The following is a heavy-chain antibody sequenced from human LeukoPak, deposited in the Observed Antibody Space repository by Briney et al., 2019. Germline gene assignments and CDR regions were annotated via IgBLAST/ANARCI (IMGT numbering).Heavy chain of an antibody. CDR3: ARSPNWNYGFDY. V-gene: IGHV3-13*01. CDR2: IGTAGDT. CDR1: GFTFSSYD. J-gene: IGHJ4*02. D-gene: IGHD1-7*01. Sequence: GGSLRLSCAASGFTFSSYDMHWVRQATGKGLEWVSAIGTAGDTYYPGSVKGRFTISRENAKNSLYLQMNSLRAGDTAVYYCARSPNWNYGFDYWGQGTLVTVSS.